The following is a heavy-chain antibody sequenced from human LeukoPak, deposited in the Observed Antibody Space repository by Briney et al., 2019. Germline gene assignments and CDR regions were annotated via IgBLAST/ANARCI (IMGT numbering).Heavy chain of an antibody. J-gene: IGHJ5*02. D-gene: IGHD2-15*01. CDR1: GGSISSSSYY. V-gene: IGHV4-39*07. CDR3: ARDQSFVVVAASYNWFDL. CDR2: IYYSGST. Sequence: PSETLSLTCTVSGGSISSSSYYWGWIRQPPGKGLEWIGSIYYSGSTYYNPSLKSRVTISVDTSKNQFSLKLSSVTAADTAVYYCARDQSFVVVAASYNWFDLWGQGTLVTVSS.